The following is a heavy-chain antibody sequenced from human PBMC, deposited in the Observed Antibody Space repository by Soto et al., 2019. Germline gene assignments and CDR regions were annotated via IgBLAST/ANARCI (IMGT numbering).Heavy chain of an antibody. CDR1: GFTFSSYG. V-gene: IGHV3-33*01. Sequence: PGGSLRLSCAASGFTFSSYGMHWVRQAPGRGLEWVAVIWYDGSNKYYADSVKGRFTISRDNSKNTLYLQMNSLRAEDTAVYYCARDLEYSSSFYYYYYMDVWGKGTTVTVSS. D-gene: IGHD6-6*01. CDR3: ARDLEYSSSFYYYYYMDV. CDR2: IWYDGSNK. J-gene: IGHJ6*03.